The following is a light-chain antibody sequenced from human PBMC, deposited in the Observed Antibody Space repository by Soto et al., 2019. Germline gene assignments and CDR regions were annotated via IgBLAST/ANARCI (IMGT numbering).Light chain of an antibody. CDR2: DAS. V-gene: IGKV3-11*01. CDR3: QQRCGWYT. Sequence: DIVLTQSPATLSLSPGERATLSCRASQSVSTYLAWYQQKPGQAPRLLIYDASNRATGIPARFSGSGSGTDFTLTISSLEPEDFAIYYCQQRCGWYTFGQGTRLEIK. CDR1: QSVSTY. J-gene: IGKJ2*01.